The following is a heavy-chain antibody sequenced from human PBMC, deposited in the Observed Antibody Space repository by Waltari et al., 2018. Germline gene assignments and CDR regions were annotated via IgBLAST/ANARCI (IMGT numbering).Heavy chain of an antibody. CDR2: INPNSGDT. CDR1: GYTLNSSY. Sequence: QVQLVQSGAEVKKPGASVKVTCQASGYTLNSSYMHWVRQAAGQGREWMGRINPNSGDTNYARKFQDRVTMTRDTSVNTAYMVVGRLTSDDTAVYFCARESAFSTSWYPGFDPWGQGTLVTVAS. V-gene: IGHV1-2*06. D-gene: IGHD2-2*01. CDR3: ARESAFSTSWYPGFDP. J-gene: IGHJ5*02.